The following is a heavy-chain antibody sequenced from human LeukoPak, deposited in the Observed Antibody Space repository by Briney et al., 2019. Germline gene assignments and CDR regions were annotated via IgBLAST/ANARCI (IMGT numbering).Heavy chain of an antibody. V-gene: IGHV3-7*01. J-gene: IGHJ4*02. CDR2: LHADGIER. CDR1: GFTFRNYW. CDR3: ARGGYSFDY. Sequence: GGFLRLSCAASGFTFRNYWMGWVRQAPGKGLEWVARLHADGIERYYVDPVKGRFTISRDNAKNSLHLQMYSLRLDDTAVYYCARGGYSFDYLGQGTLVTVSS. D-gene: IGHD5-12*01.